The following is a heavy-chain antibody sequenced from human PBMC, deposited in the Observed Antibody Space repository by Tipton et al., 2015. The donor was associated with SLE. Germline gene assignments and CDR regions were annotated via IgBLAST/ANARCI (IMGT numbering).Heavy chain of an antibody. CDR2: IFYSGST. V-gene: IGHV4-31*03. Sequence: TLSLTCTVSGDSIISGAYYWSWVRQHPGRGLEWLAYIFYSGSTYYNPSLKSRLNISVDRSNNQFSLKLTSVTAADTAVYYCARVNSDCGGCSKGYMDVWGKGTTVIVS. J-gene: IGHJ6*03. D-gene: IGHD2-21*02. CDR1: GDSIISGAYY. CDR3: ARVNSDCGGCSKGYMDV.